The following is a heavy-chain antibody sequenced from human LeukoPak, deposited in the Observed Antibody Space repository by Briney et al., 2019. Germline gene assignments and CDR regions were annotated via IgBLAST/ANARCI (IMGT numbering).Heavy chain of an antibody. Sequence: ASVKVSWKASGYTFTSYGISWVRQAPGQGLEWMGWISAYNGNTNYAQKLQGRVTMTTDTCTSTAYMELRSLRSDDTAVYYCARDTSGVGELTVDYWGQGTLVTVSS. V-gene: IGHV1-18*01. CDR1: GYTFTSYG. J-gene: IGHJ4*02. CDR2: ISAYNGNT. D-gene: IGHD3-16*01. CDR3: ARDTSGVGELTVDY.